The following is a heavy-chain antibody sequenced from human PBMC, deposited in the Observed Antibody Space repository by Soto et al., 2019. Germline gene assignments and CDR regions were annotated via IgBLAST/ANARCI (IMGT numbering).Heavy chain of an antibody. CDR2: ISAHTGNT. V-gene: IGHV1-18*01. Sequence: ASVKVSCKTSGYTFTNYGISWVRQAPGQGLEWMGWISAHTGNTNYAQKFQGRVTMTTDTSTSTAFMELRSLRSDDTAVYYCARVLGYNSSWWRHTAFDIWGQGTMGTVSS. CDR3: ARVLGYNSSWWRHTAFDI. D-gene: IGHD6-13*01. J-gene: IGHJ3*02. CDR1: GYTFTNYG.